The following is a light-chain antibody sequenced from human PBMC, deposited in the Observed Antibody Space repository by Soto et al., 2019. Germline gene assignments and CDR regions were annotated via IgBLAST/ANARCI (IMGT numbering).Light chain of an antibody. V-gene: IGKV1-8*01. J-gene: IGKJ1*01. CDR3: QQYKSFWT. CDR2: DAS. Sequence: AIRMTQSPSSLSASTGDRVTITCRASQGISSYLAWYQQKPGKAPRLLIYDASSLESWVPSRFSGSGSGTEFTLTISSLQSEDFATYYCQQYKSFWTFGQGTKVDIK. CDR1: QGISSY.